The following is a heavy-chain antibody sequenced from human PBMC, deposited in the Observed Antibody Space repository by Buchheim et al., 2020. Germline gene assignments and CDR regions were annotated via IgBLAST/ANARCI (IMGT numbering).Heavy chain of an antibody. V-gene: IGHV3-23*01. CDR2: ISRSGDTT. J-gene: IGHJ4*02. CDR1: GFTFSNSA. Sequence: EAQLLESGGGLVQPGGSLRLSCAVSGFTFSNSAMTWVRQAPGKGLEWVSAISRSGDTTYYADSVMGRFTISRDPSTNTLYLQMNSLRVDDTAVYYCAKEEVPNDYWGLGTL. CDR3: AKEEVPNDY.